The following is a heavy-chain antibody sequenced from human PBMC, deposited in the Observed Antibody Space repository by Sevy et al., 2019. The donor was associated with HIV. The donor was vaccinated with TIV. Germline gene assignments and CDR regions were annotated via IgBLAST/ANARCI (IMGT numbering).Heavy chain of an antibody. CDR1: GFQFRTTW. CDR3: AIEQARSGPTPIEY. Sequence: GGSLRLSCVASGFQFRTTWMHWVRQVPGRGLEWVSRIVGDGSDTRYAESVRGRFTISRDNAENTLYLQLDNLRAEDTGIYYCAIEQARSGPTPIEYWGQGTLLTVSS. CDR2: IVGDGSDT. J-gene: IGHJ4*02. V-gene: IGHV3-74*01. D-gene: IGHD6-25*01.